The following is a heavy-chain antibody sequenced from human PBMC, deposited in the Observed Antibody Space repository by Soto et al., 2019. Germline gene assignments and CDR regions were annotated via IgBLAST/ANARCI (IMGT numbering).Heavy chain of an antibody. D-gene: IGHD3-16*01. J-gene: IGHJ4*02. CDR1: DFSLSPYW. Sequence: GGSLRLSCAASDFSLSPYWMHWVRQVPGRGLEWVARLSSDGFGAAYADSVKGRFFISRDIARNTLSLQMNSLRADDTAVYYCARDLGGPDYWGRGTSVTVS. CDR2: LSSDGFGA. V-gene: IGHV3-74*03. CDR3: ARDLGGPDY.